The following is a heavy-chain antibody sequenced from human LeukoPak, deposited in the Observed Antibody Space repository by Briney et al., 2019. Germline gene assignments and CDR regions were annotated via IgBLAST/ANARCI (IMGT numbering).Heavy chain of an antibody. D-gene: IGHD2-2*01. J-gene: IGHJ6*03. Sequence: SETLSLTCAVSNGNINNYYWSWVRQPPGKELEGIGYIYYRGSSKYNPSLKSRVTISIDTSNDQVSLRLTSVTAADTAVYYCARSESGVQYFQHYFYIDAWGKGTTVTVSS. CDR2: IYYRGSS. V-gene: IGHV4-59*01. CDR3: ARSESGVQYFQHYFYIDA. CDR1: NGNINNYY.